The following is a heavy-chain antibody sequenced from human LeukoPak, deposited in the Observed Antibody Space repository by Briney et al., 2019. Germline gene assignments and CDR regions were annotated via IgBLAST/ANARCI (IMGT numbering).Heavy chain of an antibody. CDR3: VRDVGNYDSRGYYLGWFDP. J-gene: IGHJ5*02. V-gene: IGHV7-4-1*02. Sequence: ASVKVSCKASGYTFRNYAINWVRQAPGQGLEWMGWTDRNTGNPTYAQGFTGRFVFSLDTSVTTAYLQISSLKAEDTAVYYCVRDVGNYDSRGYYLGWFDPWGQGTLVTVFS. CDR1: GYTFRNYA. CDR2: TDRNTGNP. D-gene: IGHD3-22*01.